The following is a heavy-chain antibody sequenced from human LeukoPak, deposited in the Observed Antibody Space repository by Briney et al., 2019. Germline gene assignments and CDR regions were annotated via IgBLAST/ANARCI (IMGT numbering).Heavy chain of an antibody. Sequence: QPGRSLRLSCAASGFTFSSYGMHWVRQAPGKGLEWVAVIWYDGSNKYYADSVKGRFTISRDNSKNTLYLQMNSLRAEDTAVYWGVVVVATNIYWGQGTLVTVSS. V-gene: IGHV3-33*01. CDR2: IWYDGSNK. J-gene: IGHJ4*02. CDR3: VVVVATNIY. CDR1: GFTFSSYG. D-gene: IGHD2-21*01.